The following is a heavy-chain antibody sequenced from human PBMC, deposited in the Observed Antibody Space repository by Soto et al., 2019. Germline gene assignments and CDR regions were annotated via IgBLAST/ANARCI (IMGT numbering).Heavy chain of an antibody. D-gene: IGHD6-13*01. V-gene: IGHV4-4*02. Sequence: QVQLQESGPGLVKPSGTLSLTCAVSGGSISSSNWWSWVRQPPGKGLEWIGEIYHSGSTNYNPSLKSRVTISVDKSKNQFSLKLSSVTAADTAVYYCASLLADSSSSHYYYSGMDVWGQGTTVTVSS. CDR3: ASLLADSSSSHYYYSGMDV. CDR1: GGSISSSNW. J-gene: IGHJ6*02. CDR2: IYHSGST.